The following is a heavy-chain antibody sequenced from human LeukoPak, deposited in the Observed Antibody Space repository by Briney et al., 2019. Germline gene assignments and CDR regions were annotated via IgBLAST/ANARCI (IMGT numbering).Heavy chain of an antibody. V-gene: IGHV1-2*02. CDR2: INGNSGDT. CDR3: VRVAVTGIAYFQY. CDR1: GYTFTRYY. D-gene: IGHD6-19*01. J-gene: IGHJ1*01. Sequence: GASVKVSCKASGYTFTRYYLHWMRQAPGQRLEWMGWINGNSGDTNYAQKFQGRVTMTRDTSISTAYMDLIRLTSDDTAVYYCVRVAVTGIAYFQYWGQGTLVTVPS.